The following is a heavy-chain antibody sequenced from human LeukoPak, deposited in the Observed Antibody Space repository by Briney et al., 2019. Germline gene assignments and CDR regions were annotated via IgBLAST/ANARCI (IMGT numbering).Heavy chain of an antibody. V-gene: IGHV3-48*03. CDR2: INSADNVQ. CDR3: ARDTVNGPFVISLDL. CDR1: GFSLRSSE. D-gene: IGHD2-8*01. J-gene: IGHJ5*02. Sequence: GGSLRLSCAAPGFSLRSSEMNWVRQAPGKGPEWVAHINSADNVQYYTDSVRGRFTMSRDNAKDLLFLQMNSLRDDDTAVYYCARDTVNGPFVISLDLWGQGVLVTVSS.